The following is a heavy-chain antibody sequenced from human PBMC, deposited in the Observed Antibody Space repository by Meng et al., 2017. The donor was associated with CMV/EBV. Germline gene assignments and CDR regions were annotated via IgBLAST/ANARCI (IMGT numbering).Heavy chain of an antibody. J-gene: IGHJ6*02. D-gene: IGHD2-2*01. Sequence: LKISCAASGFTFDDYAMHWVRQAPGKGLEWVSGISWNSGSIGYADSVKGRFTISRDNAKNSLYLQMNSLRAEDTALYYCAKDLRPYCSSTSCYSGMDVWGQGTTVTVSS. CDR2: ISWNSGSI. CDR1: GFTFDDYA. V-gene: IGHV3-9*01. CDR3: AKDLRPYCSSTSCYSGMDV.